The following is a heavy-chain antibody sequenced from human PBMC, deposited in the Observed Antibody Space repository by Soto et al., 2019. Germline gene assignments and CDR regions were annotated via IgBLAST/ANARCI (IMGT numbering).Heavy chain of an antibody. V-gene: IGHV4-59*01. CDR3: ASEGGGYRFAY. CDR2: IFYSGHL. D-gene: IGHD1-26*01. J-gene: IGHJ4*02. Sequence: SETLSLTCAVSGTSFGTYYWSWIRQPPGKGLEWIGYIFYSGHLKYNPSLKSRLTISVDPPKNQISLRLTSVTAADTAVYYCASEGGGYRFAYWGQGALVTVSS. CDR1: GTSFGTYY.